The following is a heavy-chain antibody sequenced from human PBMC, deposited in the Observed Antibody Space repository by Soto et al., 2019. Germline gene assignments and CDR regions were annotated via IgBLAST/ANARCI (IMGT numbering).Heavy chain of an antibody. CDR3: ARQASQYDTNSFGY. J-gene: IGHJ4*02. CDR1: GYRFTTYW. CDR2: IYPGDSNT. Sequence: PGESLKISCKGSGYRFTTYWIGWVRQMPGKGLEWMGLIYPGDSNTRFSPSFQGQATISVDMSISTAYLQWSSLRVSDTAMYYCARQASQYDTNSFGYWGQGTLVTVSS. D-gene: IGHD2-8*01. V-gene: IGHV5-51*01.